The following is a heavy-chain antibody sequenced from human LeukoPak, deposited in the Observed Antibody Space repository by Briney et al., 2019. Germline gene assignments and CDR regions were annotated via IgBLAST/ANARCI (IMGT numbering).Heavy chain of an antibody. CDR3: ASLLWFGEFY. CDR2: ISSSSSTI. CDR1: GFTFSSYS. V-gene: IGHV3-48*04. D-gene: IGHD3-10*01. J-gene: IGHJ4*02. Sequence: GGSLRLSCAASGFTFSSYSMNWVRQAPGKGLEWVSYISSSSSTIYYADSVKGRFTISRDNAKNSLYLQMNSLRAEDTAVYYCASLLWFGEFYWSQGTLVTVSS.